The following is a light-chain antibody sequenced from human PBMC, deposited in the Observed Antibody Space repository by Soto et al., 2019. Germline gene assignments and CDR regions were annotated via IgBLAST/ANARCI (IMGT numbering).Light chain of an antibody. J-gene: IGLJ1*01. V-gene: IGLV1-47*02. CDR2: SNN. CDR1: SSNIGSNY. Sequence: QSVLTQPPSASGTPGQRVTISCSGSSSNIGSNYVYWYQQLPGTAPKLLIYSNNQRPSGVPDRXXXXXXGTSASLAISGLRSEDEADYYCAAWDDSLSGYVFGTGTKVTVL. CDR3: AAWDDSLSGYV.